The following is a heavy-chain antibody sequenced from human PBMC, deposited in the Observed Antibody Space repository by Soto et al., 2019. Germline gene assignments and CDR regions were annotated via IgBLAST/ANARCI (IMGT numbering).Heavy chain of an antibody. CDR2: ISGDGSST. J-gene: IGHJ3*01. Sequence: EVQLVESGGGLVQPGGSLRLSCAASGFTFSSYWMHWVRQSPGKGLVWVSRISGDGSSTSYADSVKGRFTISRDNAKNTMNLQMDSLRAEDTAVYYCARSLPGTYGAFDLWGQGTMVTVSS. D-gene: IGHD1-7*01. CDR3: ARSLPGTYGAFDL. CDR1: GFTFSSYW. V-gene: IGHV3-74*01.